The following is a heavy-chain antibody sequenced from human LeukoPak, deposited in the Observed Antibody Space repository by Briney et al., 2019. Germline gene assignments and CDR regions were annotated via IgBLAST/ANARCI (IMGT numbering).Heavy chain of an antibody. CDR2: IIPIFGTA. D-gene: IGHD3-3*01. V-gene: IGHV1-69*13. J-gene: IGHJ6*03. CDR1: GGTFSSYA. Sequence: ASVKVSCKASGGTFSSYAISWVRQAPGQGLEWMGGIIPIFGTANYAQKFQSRVTITADESTSTAYMELSSLRSEDTAVYYCARVNFWSGYDVHYMDVWGKGTTVTVSS. CDR3: ARVNFWSGYDVHYMDV.